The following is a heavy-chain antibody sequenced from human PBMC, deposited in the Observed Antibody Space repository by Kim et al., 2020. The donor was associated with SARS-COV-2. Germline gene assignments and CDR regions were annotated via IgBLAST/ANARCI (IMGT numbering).Heavy chain of an antibody. Sequence: GGSLRLSCAASGFTFNTYAMSWVRQAPGMGLEWISTIGDSDKYYADSVKGRFTISRDNSKNTLYLQLNSLRAEDSALYYCAKDWISGNGVFDALDIWGQG. J-gene: IGHJ3*02. CDR3: AKDWISGNGVFDALDI. CDR2: IGDSDK. V-gene: IGHV3-23*01. D-gene: IGHD2-15*01. CDR1: GFTFNTYA.